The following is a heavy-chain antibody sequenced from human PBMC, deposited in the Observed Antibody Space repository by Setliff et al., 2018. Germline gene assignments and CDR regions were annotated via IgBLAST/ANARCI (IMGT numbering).Heavy chain of an antibody. J-gene: IGHJ1*01. CDR3: ARVADYYDSSGQSQYFQH. D-gene: IGHD3-22*01. CDR1: GYSISSGYY. CDR2: IYHSGST. V-gene: IGHV4-38-2*01. Sequence: SETLSLTCAVSGYSISSGYYWGWIRQPPGKGLEWIGSIYHSGSTYYNPSLKSRVTISVDTSKNQFSLKLSSVTAADTAVYYCARVADYYDSSGQSQYFQHWGQGTLVTVS.